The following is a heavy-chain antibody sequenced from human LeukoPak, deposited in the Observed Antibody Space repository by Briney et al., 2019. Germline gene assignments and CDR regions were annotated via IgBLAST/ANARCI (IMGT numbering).Heavy chain of an antibody. CDR2: IYYSGST. J-gene: IGHJ4*02. CDR1: GGSFSGYY. D-gene: IGHD4-17*01. CDR3: ASRGSYGDYAPFDY. V-gene: IGHV4-59*08. Sequence: PSETLSLTCAVYGGSFSGYYWSWIRQPPGKGLEWIGYIYYSGSTNYNPSLKSRVTISVDTSKNQFSLKLSSVTAADTAVYYCASRGSYGDYAPFDYWGQGTLVTVSS.